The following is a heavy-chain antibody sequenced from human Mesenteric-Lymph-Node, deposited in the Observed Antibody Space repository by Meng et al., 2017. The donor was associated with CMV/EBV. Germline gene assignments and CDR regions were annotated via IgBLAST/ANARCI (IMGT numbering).Heavy chain of an antibody. CDR1: GSTFTGYY. J-gene: IGHJ5*02. V-gene: IGHV1-2*02. Sequence: ASGSTFTGYYMHWVRHAPGQGLEWMGWINPNSGGTNYAQKFQGRVTMTRDTSISTAYMELSRLRSDDTAVYYCARGSGYRPEGWFDPWGQGTLVTVSS. CDR2: INPNSGGT. CDR3: ARGSGYRPEGWFDP. D-gene: IGHD6-13*01.